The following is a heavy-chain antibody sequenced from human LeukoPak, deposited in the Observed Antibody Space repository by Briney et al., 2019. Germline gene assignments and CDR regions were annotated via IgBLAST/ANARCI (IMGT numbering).Heavy chain of an antibody. Sequence: GAAVKVSCKASGYTFTSYGISWVRQAPGQGLEWMGWISAYNGNTNYAQKLQGRVTMTTDTSTSTAYIEQWSLRSDDTALYYCARVRCYDSSGYYYLPDYWGQGTLVTVSS. V-gene: IGHV1-18*01. CDR2: ISAYNGNT. CDR3: ARVRCYDSSGYYYLPDY. CDR1: GYTFTSYG. D-gene: IGHD3-22*01. J-gene: IGHJ4*02.